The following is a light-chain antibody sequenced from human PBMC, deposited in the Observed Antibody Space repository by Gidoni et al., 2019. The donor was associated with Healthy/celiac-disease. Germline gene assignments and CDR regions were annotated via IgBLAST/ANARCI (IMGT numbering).Light chain of an antibody. CDR1: QSVSSSY. CDR2: CAS. CDR3: QQYGSSPRT. V-gene: IGKV3-20*01. Sequence: EIVLTQSPGTLSLSPGERATLSCRASQSVSSSYLAWYQQKPGQAPRLLIYCASSSATGIPDSFSCSGSGTDFTLTISRLEPEDFAVYYCQQYGSSPRTFGQGTKVEIK. J-gene: IGKJ1*01.